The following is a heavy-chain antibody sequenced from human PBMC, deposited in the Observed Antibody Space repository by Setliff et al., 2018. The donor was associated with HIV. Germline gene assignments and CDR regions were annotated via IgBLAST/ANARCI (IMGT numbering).Heavy chain of an antibody. D-gene: IGHD3-10*01. J-gene: IGHJ3*02. CDR2: ISRSSSYI. V-gene: IGHV3-21*01. CDR3: ARARGNYLGDAFDI. CDR1: GFTFSSHS. Sequence: GGSLRLSCAASGFTFSSHSMNWVRQAPGKGLEWVSSISRSSSYIYYSDSVKGRFTISRDNAKNSLYLQMNSLRAEDTAVYYCARARGNYLGDAFDIWGQGTMVTVSS.